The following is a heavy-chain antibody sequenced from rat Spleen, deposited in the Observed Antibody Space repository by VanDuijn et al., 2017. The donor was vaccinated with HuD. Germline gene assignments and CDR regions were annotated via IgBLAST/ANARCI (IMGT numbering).Heavy chain of an antibody. D-gene: IGHD1-6*01. Sequence: EVQLVESGGDLVQPGRSVKLSCAASGFTFSSFPMAWVRQAPTKGLEWVATINTSGGTTYYPDSVKDRFTISRDNAKSTLYLQMDSLRSEDTATYYCATGPRILRLDWFAYWGQGTLVTVSS. V-gene: IGHV5-46*01. J-gene: IGHJ3*01. CDR1: GFTFSSFP. CDR2: INTSGGTT. CDR3: ATGPRILRLDWFAY.